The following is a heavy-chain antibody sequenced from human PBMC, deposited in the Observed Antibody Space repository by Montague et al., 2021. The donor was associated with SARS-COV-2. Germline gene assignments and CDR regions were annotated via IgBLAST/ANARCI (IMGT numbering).Heavy chain of an antibody. D-gene: IGHD3-10*01. Sequence: SETLSLTCTVSGGSISSYYWSWIRQPAGKGLEWIGLIYTSGGTNYNPSLKSRVTMSLDTSKNQFSLKLRSVTAADTAVYYCASGSFGMGAFDIWGQGTMVTVAS. CDR2: IYTSGGT. V-gene: IGHV4-4*07. CDR3: ASGSFGMGAFDI. J-gene: IGHJ3*02. CDR1: GGSISSYY.